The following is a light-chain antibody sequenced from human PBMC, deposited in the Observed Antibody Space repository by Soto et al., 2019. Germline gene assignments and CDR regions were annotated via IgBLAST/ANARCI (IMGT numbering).Light chain of an antibody. CDR3: QEFEDVPPHT. CDR2: SAV. J-gene: IGKJ4*01. V-gene: IGKV1-33*01. CDR1: QDIHNY. Sequence: DIQLTQSPTSLSASIGDRVTITCQASQDIHNYLSWFQHKPGKAPKLLIFSAVYLETGVPSRFSRSGSGTDFTFTISSLQPEDIATYYCQEFEDVPPHTFGGGTKGDIK.